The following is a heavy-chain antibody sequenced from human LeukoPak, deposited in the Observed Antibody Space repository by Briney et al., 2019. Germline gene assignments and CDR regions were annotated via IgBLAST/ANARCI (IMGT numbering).Heavy chain of an antibody. CDR1: GYSISSGSC. CDR3: ASLGRGY. J-gene: IGHJ4*02. Sequence: SETLSLTCLVSGYSISSGSCWGWIRQPPGKGLEWIGEINHSGSTNYNPSLKSRVTISVDTSKNQFSLKLSSVTAADTAVYYCASLGRGYWGQGTLVTVSS. D-gene: IGHD3/OR15-3a*01. CDR2: INHSGST. V-gene: IGHV4-38-2*01.